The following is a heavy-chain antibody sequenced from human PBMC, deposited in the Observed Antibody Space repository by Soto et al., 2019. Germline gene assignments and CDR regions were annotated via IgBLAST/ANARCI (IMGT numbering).Heavy chain of an antibody. Sequence: ASVKVSCKASGGTFSSYAISWVRQAPGQGLEWMGGIIPIFATANYAQKFQGRVMITVDESTSTAYMELSSLRSEDTAVYYCARSVSFRYQLLKRGMDVWGQGTTVTVSS. J-gene: IGHJ6*02. CDR2: IIPIFATA. D-gene: IGHD2-2*01. V-gene: IGHV1-69*13. CDR3: ARSVSFRYQLLKRGMDV. CDR1: GGTFSSYA.